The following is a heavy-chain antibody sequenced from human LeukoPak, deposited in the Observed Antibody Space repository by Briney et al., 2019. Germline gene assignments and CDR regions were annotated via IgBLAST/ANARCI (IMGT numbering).Heavy chain of an antibody. D-gene: IGHD4-11*01. V-gene: IGHV3-73*01. CDR3: TRPLTVRGFDP. Sequence: GGSLRLSCAASGFTFSGSAMHWVRQASGKGLEWVGRIRSKANSYATAYAASVKGRFTISRDDSKNTAYLQMNSLKTEDTAVYYCTRPLTVRGFDPWGQGTLVTVSS. J-gene: IGHJ5*02. CDR2: IRSKANSYAT. CDR1: GFTFSGSA.